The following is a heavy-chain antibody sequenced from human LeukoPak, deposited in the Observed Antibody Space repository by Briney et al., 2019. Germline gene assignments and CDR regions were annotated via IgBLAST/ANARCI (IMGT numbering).Heavy chain of an antibody. D-gene: IGHD2-15*01. J-gene: IGHJ5*02. CDR1: GGSISSGDYY. Sequence: SETLSLTCTVSGGSISSGDYYWSWIRQPPGKGLEWIGENNHSGSTNYNPSLKSRVTISVDTSKNQFSLKLSSVTAADTAVYYCARAGYCSGGSCYRRLHWFDPWGQGTLVTVSS. CDR2: NNHSGST. CDR3: ARAGYCSGGSCYRRLHWFDP. V-gene: IGHV4-39*07.